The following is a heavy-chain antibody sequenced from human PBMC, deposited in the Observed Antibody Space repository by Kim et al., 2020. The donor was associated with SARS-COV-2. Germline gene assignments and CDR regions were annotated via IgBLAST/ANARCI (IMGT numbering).Heavy chain of an antibody. J-gene: IGHJ4*02. CDR3: AKAYSSGWYGIDY. D-gene: IGHD6-19*01. V-gene: IGHV1-3*01. Sequence: YSQKFQGRVTITRDTSASPAYMELSSLRSEDTAVYYCAKAYSSGWYGIDYWGQGTLVTVSS.